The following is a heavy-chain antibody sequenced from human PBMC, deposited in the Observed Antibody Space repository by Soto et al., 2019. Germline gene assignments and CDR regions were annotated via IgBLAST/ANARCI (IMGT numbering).Heavy chain of an antibody. V-gene: IGHV3-7*01. J-gene: IGHJ4*02. Sequence: GGSLRLSCSGFGFSINTYWMNWIRQTPGKGLEWVANINPEGNAKTYVDPVKGRFFVSIDNTRNSLDLQMTSLRVEDSAIYFCAAWDISNIWGQGIMVTVSS. CDR3: AAWDISNI. D-gene: IGHD2-15*01. CDR1: GFSINTYW. CDR2: INPEGNAK.